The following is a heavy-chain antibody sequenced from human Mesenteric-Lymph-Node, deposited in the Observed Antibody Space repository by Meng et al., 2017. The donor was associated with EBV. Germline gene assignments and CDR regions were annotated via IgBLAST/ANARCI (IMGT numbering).Heavy chain of an antibody. J-gene: IGHJ4*02. CDR1: GGSISSSNW. D-gene: IGHD1-1*01. CDR2: IFQTGST. CDR3: ARDVVPLDPESRAD. Sequence: QGQLQGSGPGLGKPSGTLSLPCAVSGGSISSSNWWSWIRQPPGKGLEWIGEIFQTGSTNYSPSLRSRVTISLDKSMNQFSLKLSSVTAADTAVYYCARDVVPLDPESRADWGPGTLVTVSS. V-gene: IGHV4-4*02.